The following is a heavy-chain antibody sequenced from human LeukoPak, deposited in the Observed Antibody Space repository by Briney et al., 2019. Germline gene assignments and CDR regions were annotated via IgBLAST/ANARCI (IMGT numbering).Heavy chain of an antibody. CDR3: ARERGPLDY. CDR1: GFIFSTYS. Sequence: PGGSLRLSCAASGFIFSTYSMNWVRQAPGKGLEWLSYIGPSGSIIYYADSAKGRFTISRDNAKNSLYLQMDSLRAEDTAVYYCARERGPLDYWGQGTLVIVSS. D-gene: IGHD3-16*01. CDR2: IGPSGSII. J-gene: IGHJ4*02. V-gene: IGHV3-48*04.